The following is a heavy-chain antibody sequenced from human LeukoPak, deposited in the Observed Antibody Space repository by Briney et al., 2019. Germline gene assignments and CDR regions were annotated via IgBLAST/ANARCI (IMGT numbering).Heavy chain of an antibody. J-gene: IGHJ3*02. Sequence: PGGSLRLSCAASGFTFSSYAMSWVRQAPGKGLEWVSAISGSGGSTYYADSVKGRFTISRDNSKNTLYLQMNSLRAEDTAVYYCAKDGGRYSGYDNAFDIWGQGIMVTVSS. CDR3: AKDGGRYSGYDNAFDI. CDR1: GFTFSSYA. D-gene: IGHD5-12*01. V-gene: IGHV3-23*01. CDR2: ISGSGGST.